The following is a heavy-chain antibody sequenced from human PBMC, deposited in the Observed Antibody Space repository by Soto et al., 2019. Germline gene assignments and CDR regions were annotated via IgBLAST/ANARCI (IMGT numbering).Heavy chain of an antibody. CDR1: GGTFSDYT. D-gene: IGHD6-6*01. CDR2: IIPFLGSS. J-gene: IGHJ6*01. V-gene: IGHV1-69*01. CDR3: ASKKYRTSSTNYFYNYGVDI. Sequence: QVQLVQSGAEVKRPGSSVKVSCRASGGTFSDYTFSWVRQAPGQGLEWLGGIIPFLGSSKYANTFQARGTWSADESTATAFMDLSSIRSGDTALYSCASKKYRTSSTNYFYNYGVDIWCQGTTVTVSS.